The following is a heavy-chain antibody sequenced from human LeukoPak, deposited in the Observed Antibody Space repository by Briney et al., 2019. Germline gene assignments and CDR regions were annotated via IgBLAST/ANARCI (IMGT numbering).Heavy chain of an antibody. Sequence: ASVKVSCKAYGYTFTSYGINWLRQAPGQGPEWMGWISAYNGNTKYAQNLQGRVTMTTDTSTSTAYMELRSLRSDDTAVYYCSRDLPYSSSWKSIDYWGQGTLVTVSS. D-gene: IGHD6-13*01. J-gene: IGHJ4*02. CDR2: ISAYNGNT. V-gene: IGHV1-18*01. CDR1: GYTFTSYG. CDR3: SRDLPYSSSWKSIDY.